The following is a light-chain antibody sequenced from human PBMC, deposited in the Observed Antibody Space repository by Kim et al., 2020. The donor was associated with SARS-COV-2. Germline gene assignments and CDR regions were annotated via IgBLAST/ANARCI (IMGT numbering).Light chain of an antibody. Sequence: QTVKTTCHGDSVRIYPASWYQQNPGQAPVLVIYGKINRPSGIPDRFACSSSGNTATLTITGAHSEHEAYYHCNSRDSSGNHYVFGTGTKVTVL. CDR2: GKI. CDR3: NSRDSSGNHYV. V-gene: IGLV3-19*01. J-gene: IGLJ1*01. CDR1: SVRIYP.